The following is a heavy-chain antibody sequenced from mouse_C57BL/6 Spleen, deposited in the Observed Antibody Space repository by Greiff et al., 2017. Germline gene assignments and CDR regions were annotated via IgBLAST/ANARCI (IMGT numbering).Heavy chain of an antibody. CDR2: IDPSASAN. J-gene: IGHJ2*01. CDR1: GYTFTSYW. D-gene: IGHD2-14*01. Sequence: QVQLQQPGAELVRPGSSVKLSCKASGYTFTSYWMHWVKQRPIQGLEWIGNIDPSASANHYNPKFNNKATLTVDKSSSTAYMQLSSLTSEDSAVYYCARGDRNDLPYFDCWGQGTTLTVSS. CDR3: ARGDRNDLPYFDC. V-gene: IGHV1-52*01.